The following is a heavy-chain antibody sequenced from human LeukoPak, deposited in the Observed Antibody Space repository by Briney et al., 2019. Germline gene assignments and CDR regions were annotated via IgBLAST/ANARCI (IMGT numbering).Heavy chain of an antibody. CDR2: IYPGDSDT. V-gene: IGHV5-51*01. Sequence: GESLKISCKGSGYSFTSYWIGWVRQMPGKGLEWMGIIYPGDSDTRYSPSFQGQVTISADKSISTAYLQWSSLKASDTAMCYCATHDSSGYPFPDAFDIWGQGTMVTVSS. CDR3: ATHDSSGYPFPDAFDI. D-gene: IGHD3-22*01. CDR1: GYSFTSYW. J-gene: IGHJ3*02.